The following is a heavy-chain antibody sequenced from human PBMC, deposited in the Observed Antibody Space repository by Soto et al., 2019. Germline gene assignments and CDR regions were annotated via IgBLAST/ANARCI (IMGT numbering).Heavy chain of an antibody. V-gene: IGHV4-31*03. CDR3: ARVNYDILTGYPHFDY. D-gene: IGHD3-9*01. J-gene: IGHJ4*02. CDR1: GGSISGGGYY. CDR2: IYYSGST. Sequence: PSETLSLTCTVSGGSISGGGYYWGWILHHPGKGLEWIGYIYYSGSTYYNPSLKSRVTISVDTSKNQFSLKLSSVTAADTAVYYCARVNYDILTGYPHFDYWGQGTLVTVS.